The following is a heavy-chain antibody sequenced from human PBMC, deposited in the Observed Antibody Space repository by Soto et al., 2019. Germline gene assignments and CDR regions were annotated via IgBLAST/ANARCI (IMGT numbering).Heavy chain of an antibody. CDR3: AGDWNGDKYFDY. J-gene: IGHJ4*02. D-gene: IGHD4-17*01. Sequence: GGSLRLSCAASEFNVTKGHMNWVRQAPGKGLEWVSVIFGDGNTKYGDSVKGRFTISGDTSKNTAYLHMNSLRAEDTAVYYCAGDWNGDKYFDYWDQGTLVTVSS. CDR1: EFNVTKGH. V-gene: IGHV3-53*01. CDR2: IFGDGNT.